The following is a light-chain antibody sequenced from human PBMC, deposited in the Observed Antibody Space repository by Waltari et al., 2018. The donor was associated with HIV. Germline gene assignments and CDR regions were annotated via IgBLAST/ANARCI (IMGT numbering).Light chain of an antibody. CDR3: QGGNGY. Sequence: DSPMTQFPSTLSASVGDRVTITCRASQNIDNRMAWYQQKPGKAPNLLFYFASTLQRGVPSRFSGTGSGAEFTLTISSLQPDDFATYYCQGGNGYFGQGTKVEVK. V-gene: IGKV1-5*03. CDR2: FAS. CDR1: QNIDNR. J-gene: IGKJ2*01.